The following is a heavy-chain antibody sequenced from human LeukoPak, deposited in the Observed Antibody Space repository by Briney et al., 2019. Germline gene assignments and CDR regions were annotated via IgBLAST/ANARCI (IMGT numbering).Heavy chain of an antibody. J-gene: IGHJ3*02. D-gene: IGHD2-15*01. CDR3: ARASQSLLLRAPFDI. CDR2: ISSSYI. V-gene: IGHV3-21*01. CDR1: GFTFSSYS. Sequence: GGSLRLSCAASGFTFSSYSMNRVRQAPGKGLEWVSCISSSYIYYADSVKGRITISRDNAKNSLYLQMNSLRAEDTAVYYCARASQSLLLRAPFDIWGQGTVVTVSS.